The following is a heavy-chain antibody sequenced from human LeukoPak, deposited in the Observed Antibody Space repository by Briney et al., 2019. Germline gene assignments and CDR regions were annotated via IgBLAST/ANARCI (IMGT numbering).Heavy chain of an antibody. Sequence: ASVKVSCKASGYTFTSHGFTWVRQAPGQGLEWMGSISTSNGNRIYAQTLQGRVTMTTDTSTSTAFMELRSLRSDDTAVYYCARDPDSAWYDYWGQGTLVTVSS. CDR2: ISTSNGNR. J-gene: IGHJ4*02. V-gene: IGHV1-18*04. CDR1: GYTFTSHG. D-gene: IGHD6-19*01. CDR3: ARDPDSAWYDY.